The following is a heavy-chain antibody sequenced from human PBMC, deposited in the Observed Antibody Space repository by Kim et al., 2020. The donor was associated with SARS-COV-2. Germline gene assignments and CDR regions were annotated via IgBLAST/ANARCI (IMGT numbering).Heavy chain of an antibody. CDR3: ARRGSSGYPDY. D-gene: IGHD3-22*01. CDR2: T. V-gene: IGHV1-46*01. J-gene: IGHJ4*02. Sequence: TSYAQNFQDRLTMTSDTSTSTVYMDLSSLRSEDTAVYYCARRGSSGYPDYWGQGSLVTVSS.